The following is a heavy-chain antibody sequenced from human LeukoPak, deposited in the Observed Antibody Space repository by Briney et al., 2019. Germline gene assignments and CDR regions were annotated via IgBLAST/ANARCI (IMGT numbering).Heavy chain of an antibody. J-gene: IGHJ6*02. V-gene: IGHV2-70*04. Sequence: SGPTLVNPTQTLTLTCTFSGFSLSTSGMRVSWIRQPPGNPREWLARIDWDDDKYYSTSLKTRLTISKDTSKNQVVLTMTNMDPVDTATYYCARTSRYYGMDVWGQGTTVTVSS. CDR1: GFSLSTSGMR. CDR3: ARTSRYYGMDV. CDR2: IDWDDDK.